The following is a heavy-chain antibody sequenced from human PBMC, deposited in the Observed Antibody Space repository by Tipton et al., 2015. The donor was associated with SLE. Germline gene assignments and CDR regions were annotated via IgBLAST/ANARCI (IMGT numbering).Heavy chain of an antibody. D-gene: IGHD2-15*01. V-gene: IGHV3-53*05. CDR1: EFTVSSNY. CDR2: IYSGGST. J-gene: IGHJ6*02. Sequence: SLRLSCAASEFTVSSNYMNWVRQAPGKGLEWVSVIYSGGSTYYADSVKGRFTISRDNSKNTLYLQMNSLRAEDTAVYYCARDLPGGTFYYYYGMDVWGQGTTVTVSS. CDR3: ARDLPGGTFYYYYGMDV.